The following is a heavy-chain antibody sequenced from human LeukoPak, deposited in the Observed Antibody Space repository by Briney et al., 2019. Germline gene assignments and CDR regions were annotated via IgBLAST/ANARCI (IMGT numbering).Heavy chain of an antibody. J-gene: IGHJ5*02. CDR1: GFTFSSYE. CDR2: ISSSGFNI. CDR3: AKEGGYQLLGGWFDP. Sequence: GGSLRLSCAVSGFTFSSYEMNWARQAPGKGLEWVSYISSSGFNIYYADSVKGRFTISRDNSKDTLSLQMNSLRAEDTAVYYCAKEGGYQLLGGWFDPWGQGTLVTVSS. V-gene: IGHV3-48*03. D-gene: IGHD2-2*01.